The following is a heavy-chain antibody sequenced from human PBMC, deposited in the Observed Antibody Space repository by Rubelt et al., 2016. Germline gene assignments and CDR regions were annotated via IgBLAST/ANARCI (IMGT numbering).Heavy chain of an antibody. CDR1: GYSFTSYW. V-gene: IGHV5-51*01. CDR3: ARQWGSTSSDAFDI. CDR2: IYPGDSGT. D-gene: IGHD2-2*01. Sequence: EVQLVQSGAEVKKPGESLKISCKGSGYSFTSYWIGWVRQMPGKGLEWMGIIYPGDSGTRYSPSVHAQVTSAGDKSSRTAYLRWSSLNASDTAMYYCARQWGSTSSDAFDIWGQGTMVTVSS. J-gene: IGHJ3*02.